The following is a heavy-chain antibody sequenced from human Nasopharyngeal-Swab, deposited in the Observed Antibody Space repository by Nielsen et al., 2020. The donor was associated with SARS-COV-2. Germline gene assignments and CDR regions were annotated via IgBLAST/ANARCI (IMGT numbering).Heavy chain of an antibody. CDR3: TRCGGGCYSGRDY. Sequence: GRSLRLSCAASGFTFSDSAIHWVRQASGKGLEWVGRIRSKGNTYATANAASVKGRFIIFRDDPTNTAYLQMNSLKTEDTAVYYCTRCGGGCYSGRDYWGQGTLVTVSS. D-gene: IGHD2-21*02. V-gene: IGHV3-73*01. CDR2: IRSKGNTYAT. CDR1: GFTFSDSA. J-gene: IGHJ4*02.